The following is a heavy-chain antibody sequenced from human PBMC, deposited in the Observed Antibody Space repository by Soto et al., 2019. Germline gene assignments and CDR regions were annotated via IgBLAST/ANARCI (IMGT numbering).Heavy chain of an antibody. CDR2: ISSSGSTI. CDR3: ARDRQWLVHYYYYGMDV. D-gene: IGHD6-19*01. CDR1: GFTFSDYY. Sequence: QLVESGGGLVQPGGSLRLSCAASGFTFSDYYMSWIRQAPGKGLEWVSYISSSGSTIYYADSVKGRFTISRDNAKNSLYLQMNSLRAEDTAVYYCARDRQWLVHYYYYGMDVWGQGTTVTVSS. J-gene: IGHJ6*02. V-gene: IGHV3-11*01.